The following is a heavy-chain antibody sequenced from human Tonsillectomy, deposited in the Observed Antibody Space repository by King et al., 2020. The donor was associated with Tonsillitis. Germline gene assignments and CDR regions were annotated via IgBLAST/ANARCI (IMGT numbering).Heavy chain of an antibody. CDR2: IVPILGIP. D-gene: IGHD2-2*01. J-gene: IGHJ5*02. CDR1: GGSFSSYA. V-gene: IGHV1-69*09. Sequence: QLVQSGAEVKKPGSSVKVSCKASGGSFSSYAISWVRQAPGQGLEWMGRIVPILGIPNYAQRFQGRFTITADKSTSTAYMELSTLTSEDTAVYYCARVRDVVVPSPIRFDPWGQGTLVTVSS. CDR3: ARVRDVVVPSPIRFDP.